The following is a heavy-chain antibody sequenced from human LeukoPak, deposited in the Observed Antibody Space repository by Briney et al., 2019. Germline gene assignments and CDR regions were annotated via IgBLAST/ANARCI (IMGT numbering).Heavy chain of an antibody. CDR2: IYPGDSDT. V-gene: IGHV5-51*01. CDR3: PCRGYTHEWFDP. D-gene: IGHD5-12*01. Sequence: GESLRISCKGSSGCSTSYWIVRLRQMPRKGREWMGIIYPGDSDTRYSPSFQGQVTISPDNSISTAYLPRTRPFITQRTLYYCPCRGYTHEWFDPWGQGTLVTVSS. J-gene: IGHJ5*02. CDR1: SGCSTSYW.